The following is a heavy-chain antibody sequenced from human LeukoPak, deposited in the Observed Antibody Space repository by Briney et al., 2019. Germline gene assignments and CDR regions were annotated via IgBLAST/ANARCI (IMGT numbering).Heavy chain of an antibody. Sequence: GGSLRLSCAASGFTFSSYSMNWVRQAPGKGLEWVSYISGSGLSIYYADSVKGRFTISRDNAKNTLYLQMNSLRAEDTAVYYCAKDSRDGYNWHYWGQGTLVTVSS. CDR2: ISGSGLSI. V-gene: IGHV3-48*04. CDR3: AKDSRDGYNWHY. D-gene: IGHD5-24*01. J-gene: IGHJ4*02. CDR1: GFTFSSYS.